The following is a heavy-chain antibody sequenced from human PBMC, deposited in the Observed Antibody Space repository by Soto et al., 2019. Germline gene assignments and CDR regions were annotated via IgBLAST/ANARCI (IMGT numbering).Heavy chain of an antibody. D-gene: IGHD3-22*01. J-gene: IGHJ3*02. V-gene: IGHV1-18*01. CDR2: ISAYNGNT. Sequence: ASVKVSCKASGYTFTSYGISWVRQAPGQGLEWMGWISAYNGNTNYAQKLQGRVTMTTDTSTGTAYMELRSLRSDDTAVYYCARDYYDSSVPALPHDAFDIWGQGTMVTVSS. CDR3: ARDYYDSSVPALPHDAFDI. CDR1: GYTFTSYG.